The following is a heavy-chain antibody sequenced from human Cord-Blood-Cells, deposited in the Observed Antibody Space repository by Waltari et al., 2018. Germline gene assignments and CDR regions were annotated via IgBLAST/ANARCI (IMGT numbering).Heavy chain of an antibody. Sequence: EVQLVESGGGLVQPGGSLRLSCAASGFTFSRYWMSWVRQAPGKGLEWVANIKQDGSEKYYVDSVKGRFTISRDNAKNSLYLQMNSLRAEDTAVYYCARGGDFDYWGQGTLVTVSS. V-gene: IGHV3-7*01. CDR1: GFTFSRYW. J-gene: IGHJ4*02. CDR2: IKQDGSEK. CDR3: ARGGDFDY.